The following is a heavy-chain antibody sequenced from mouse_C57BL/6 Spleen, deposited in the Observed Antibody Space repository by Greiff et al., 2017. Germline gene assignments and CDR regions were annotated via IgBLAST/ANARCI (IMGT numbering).Heavy chain of an antibody. J-gene: IGHJ4*01. CDR1: GYTFTSYW. CDR2: IHPSDSDT. Sequence: VQLKQPGAELVKPGASVKVSCMASGYTFTSYWMHWVKQRPGQGLEWIGRIHPSDSDTNYNQKFKGKATLTVDKSSSTAYMQLSSLTSEDSAVYYCAIPLRPRDYTMGYRGQENSVTVSS. V-gene: IGHV1-74*01. D-gene: IGHD1-1*01. CDR3: AIPLRPRDYTMGY.